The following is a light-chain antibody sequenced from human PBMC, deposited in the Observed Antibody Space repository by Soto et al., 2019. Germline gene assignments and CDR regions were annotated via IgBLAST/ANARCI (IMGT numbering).Light chain of an antibody. CDR1: QDINNY. Sequence: DIQMTQSPSSLSASVGDRVTITCQASQDINNYLHWYQQKPGKAPKLLIYDASNLATGVPSRFSGTGSGTEFTFTISRLQHYDSATDYCQQYDNLAQTFVQGTELEIK. CDR3: QQYDNLAQT. J-gene: IGKJ2*01. V-gene: IGKV1-33*01. CDR2: DAS.